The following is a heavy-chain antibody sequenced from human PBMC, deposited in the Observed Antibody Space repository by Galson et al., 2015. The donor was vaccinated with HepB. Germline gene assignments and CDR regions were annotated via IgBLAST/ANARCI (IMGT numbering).Heavy chain of an antibody. Sequence: SVKVSCKAAGYFFTTYGISWVRQAPGQGLEWMGWISTYNGNTDYAQKVQGRVTMSADTTTSTVYMELRSLTSDDTAVYYCARGPVAGTYWGQGTLVTVTS. CDR1: GYFFTTYG. D-gene: IGHD6-19*01. V-gene: IGHV1-18*04. CDR2: ISTYNGNT. CDR3: ARGPVAGTY. J-gene: IGHJ4*02.